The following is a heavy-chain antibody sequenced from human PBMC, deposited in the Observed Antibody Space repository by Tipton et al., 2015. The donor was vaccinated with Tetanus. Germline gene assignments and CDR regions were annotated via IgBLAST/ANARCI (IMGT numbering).Heavy chain of an antibody. J-gene: IGHJ4*02. V-gene: IGHV5-51*01. D-gene: IGHD2-8*01. CDR1: GYIFNNYW. Sequence: QLVQSGGEVKKPGESLKISCKGSGYIFNNYWIGWVRQKPGKGLEWMGVIYPGDSDTRYSPSSQGQVTISVDKSINPAYPKWSSLKASDTSMFYCARAHCTDGVCNFDFWGQGALVTVAS. CDR3: ARAHCTDGVCNFDF. CDR2: IYPGDSDT.